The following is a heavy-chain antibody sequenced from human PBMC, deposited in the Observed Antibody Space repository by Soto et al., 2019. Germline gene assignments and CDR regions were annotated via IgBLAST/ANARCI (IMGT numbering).Heavy chain of an antibody. CDR1: GFTFSSYS. V-gene: IGHV3-48*02. CDR2: ISSSSSTI. D-gene: IGHD3-22*01. J-gene: IGHJ6*02. CDR3: ARELPVVTVIVVVFVQTYGMDV. Sequence: PGGSLRLSCAASGFTFSSYSMNWVRQAPGKGLEWVSYISSSSSTIYYADSVKGRFTISRDNAKNSLYLQMNSLRDEDTAVYYCARELPVVTVIVVVFVQTYGMDVWGQGTTVTVSS.